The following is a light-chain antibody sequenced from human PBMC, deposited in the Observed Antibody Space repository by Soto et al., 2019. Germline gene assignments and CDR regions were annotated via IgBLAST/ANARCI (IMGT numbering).Light chain of an antibody. J-gene: IGKJ4*01. V-gene: IGKV3-15*01. Sequence: EIVMTQSPATLSVSPGERATLFCRASQSVNNNFLAWYQQKPGQAPRLLIHGASTWATVIPARFSGSGSGTEFTVTIISLQSEDFAVYYCQQYSAWPLTFGGGTKVEIK. CDR2: GAS. CDR1: QSVNNN. CDR3: QQYSAWPLT.